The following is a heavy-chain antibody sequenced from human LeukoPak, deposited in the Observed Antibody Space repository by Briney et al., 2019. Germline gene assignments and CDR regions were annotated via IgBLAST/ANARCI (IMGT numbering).Heavy chain of an antibody. D-gene: IGHD4-17*01. CDR1: GYSFTSYW. CDR3: ARQNTDYGDYGGGFDY. V-gene: IGHV5-51*01. Sequence: GESLKISCKGSGYSFTSYWVGWVRQIPGKGLEWMGSSYPGDSDTRYSPSFQGQVTISADKSISTAYLQWSSLKASDTAMYYCARQNTDYGDYGGGFDYWGQGTLVTVSS. CDR2: SYPGDSDT. J-gene: IGHJ4*02.